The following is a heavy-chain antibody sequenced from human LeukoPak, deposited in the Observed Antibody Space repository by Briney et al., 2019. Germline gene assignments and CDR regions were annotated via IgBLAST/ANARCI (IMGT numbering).Heavy chain of an antibody. CDR3: AREYSSSSGDYYFDY. Sequence: ASVKVSCKASGYTFTSYGISWVRQAPGQGLEWMGWISAYNGNTNYAQKLPGRVTMTTDTSTSTAYMELRSLRSDDTAVYYCAREYSSSSGDYYFDYWGQGTLVTVSS. J-gene: IGHJ4*02. CDR2: ISAYNGNT. CDR1: GYTFTSYG. D-gene: IGHD6-6*01. V-gene: IGHV1-18*01.